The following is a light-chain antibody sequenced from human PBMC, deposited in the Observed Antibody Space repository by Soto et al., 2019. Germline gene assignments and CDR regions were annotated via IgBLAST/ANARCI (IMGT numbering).Light chain of an antibody. V-gene: IGKV3-15*01. CDR2: GAS. CDR3: QQYNDWPPIT. CDR1: QSVSSN. Sequence: EIVMTQSPATLSVSPGERATLSCSASQSVSSNLAGYQQRPGQAPRLLIYGASNRAPGIPASFSGSGSGTEFTLTISSLQSEDFAVYYCQQYNDWPPITFGQGTRLEIK. J-gene: IGKJ5*01.